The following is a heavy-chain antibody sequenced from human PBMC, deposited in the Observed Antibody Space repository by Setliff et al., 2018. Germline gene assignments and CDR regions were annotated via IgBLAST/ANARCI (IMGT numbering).Heavy chain of an antibody. Sequence: ASVKVSCKASGYTFTTYAMSWMRQAPGQGLEWMGWMSPVYGIANYAGSVKGRFTVPRDNSKNTLYLQMNSLRPDDTAVYFCARELSSSWSDYWGQGTLVTVSS. D-gene: IGHD6-13*01. J-gene: IGHJ4*02. CDR1: GYTFTTYA. CDR3: ARELSSSWSDY. V-gene: IGHV1-18*01. CDR2: MSPVYGIA.